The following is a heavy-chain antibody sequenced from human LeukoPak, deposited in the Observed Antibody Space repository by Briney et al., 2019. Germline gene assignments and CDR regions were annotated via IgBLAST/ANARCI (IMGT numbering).Heavy chain of an antibody. D-gene: IGHD6-13*01. J-gene: IGHJ4*02. Sequence: GGSLRLSRAASGFTFSSYAMHWVRQAPAKGLEGVAVISYDGSNKYYADSVKGRFTISRDNSKNTLYLQMNSLRAEDTAVYYCARAPRGSSSWYYFDYWGQGTLVTVSS. V-gene: IGHV3-30*04. CDR1: GFTFSSYA. CDR3: ARAPRGSSSWYYFDY. CDR2: ISYDGSNK.